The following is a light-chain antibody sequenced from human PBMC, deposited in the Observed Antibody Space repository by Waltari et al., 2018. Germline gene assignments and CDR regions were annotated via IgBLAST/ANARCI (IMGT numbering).Light chain of an antibody. CDR1: QGIFNS. CDR2: TAS. CDR3: QQYHSTPPWT. J-gene: IGKJ1*01. Sequence: DIQIDLSPYSLSASVGDRVPITSRASQGIFNSLAWYQQKPGKAPKLLLYTASTLESGVPSRFSGSGSGTDYTLTISSLQPEDFATYYCQQYHSTPPWTFGQGTKVEIK. V-gene: IGKV1-NL1*01.